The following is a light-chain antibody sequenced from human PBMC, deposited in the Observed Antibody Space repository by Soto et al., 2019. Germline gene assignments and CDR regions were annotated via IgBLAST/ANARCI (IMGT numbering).Light chain of an antibody. V-gene: IGLV2-14*01. J-gene: IGLJ1*01. CDR1: ISDFIVYNY. Sequence: QSALTQPASVSGSPGQSITISCSGTISDFIVYNYVSWYQQHPGKAPKLMLYGVNKRPSGVSNRFSGSKSGDTASLTISGLQAEDEADYYCSSHTLSSALQVFETGTKLTVL. CDR3: SSHTLSSALQV. CDR2: GVN.